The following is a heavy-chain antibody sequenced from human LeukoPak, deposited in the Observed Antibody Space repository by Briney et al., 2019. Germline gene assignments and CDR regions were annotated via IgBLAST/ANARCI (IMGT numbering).Heavy chain of an antibody. V-gene: IGHV1-8*01. Sequence: ASVKVSCKASGYTFTSYDINWVRQATGQGLEWMGWMNPNSGNTGYAQKFQGRVTMTRNTSISTAYMELSSLRSEDTAVYYCAKGSIGQWLALWYFDYWGQGTLVTVSS. J-gene: IGHJ4*02. CDR2: MNPNSGNT. CDR3: AKGSIGQWLALWYFDY. CDR1: GYTFTSYD. D-gene: IGHD6-19*01.